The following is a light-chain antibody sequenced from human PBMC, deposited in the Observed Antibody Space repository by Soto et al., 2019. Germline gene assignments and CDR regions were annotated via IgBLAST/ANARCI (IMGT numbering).Light chain of an antibody. CDR1: QSITSY. CDR2: VAS. J-gene: IGKJ1*01. Sequence: DIQMTQSPSSLSASVGDRVTITCRASQSITSYLNWYHQKPGEAPKLLLYVASSLQSGVPSRFSGSGSGTDFTLTISSLQPEDFATYYCQQSYSTPWTFGQGTKVDIK. CDR3: QQSYSTPWT. V-gene: IGKV1-39*01.